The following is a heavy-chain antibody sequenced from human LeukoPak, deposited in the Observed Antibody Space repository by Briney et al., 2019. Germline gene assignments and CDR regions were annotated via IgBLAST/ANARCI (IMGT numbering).Heavy chain of an antibody. V-gene: IGHV3-48*03. CDR2: ISSSASII. CDR3: ARVITEAFDI. D-gene: IGHD3-16*01. Sequence: PGGSLRLSWAASGFAFSSYEMNWVRQAPEKGLEWVSHISSSASIIYYADSVKGRFTISRDNAKNSLFLQMNSLRAEDTAVYYCARVITEAFDIWGQGTMVTVSS. CDR1: GFAFSSYE. J-gene: IGHJ3*02.